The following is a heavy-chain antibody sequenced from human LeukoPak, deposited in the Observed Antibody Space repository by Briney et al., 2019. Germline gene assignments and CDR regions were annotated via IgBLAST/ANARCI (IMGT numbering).Heavy chain of an antibody. CDR3: AKYLGVPPARAMDV. D-gene: IGHD2-2*01. J-gene: IGHJ6*02. CDR1: GFAFSSYA. CDR2: IGFDGGGI. Sequence: PGESLRLSCAASGFAFSSYAINWVRRARGKGLEWVSTIGFDGGGIHYADSVKGRFTISRDNSKHTLYLQMNSLRAEDTATYYCAKYLGVPPARAMDVWGQGTTVTVSS. V-gene: IGHV3-23*01.